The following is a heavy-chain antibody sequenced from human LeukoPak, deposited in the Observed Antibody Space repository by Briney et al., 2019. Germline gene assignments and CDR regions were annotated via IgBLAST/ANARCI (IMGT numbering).Heavy chain of an antibody. CDR1: GGSISSGDYY. J-gene: IGHJ3*02. Sequence: PSQTLSLTCTVSGGSISSGDYYWSWIRQPPGKGLEWIGYIYYSGSTYYKPSLKSRVTISVDTSKNQFSLKLSPVTAADTAVYYCARLRGAIFGVVTRDHAFDIWGQGTMVTVSS. CDR2: IYYSGST. D-gene: IGHD3-3*01. CDR3: ARLRGAIFGVVTRDHAFDI. V-gene: IGHV4-30-4*08.